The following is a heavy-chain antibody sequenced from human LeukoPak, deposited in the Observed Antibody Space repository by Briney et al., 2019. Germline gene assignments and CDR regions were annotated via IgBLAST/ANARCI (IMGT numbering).Heavy chain of an antibody. CDR3: ATQPGGDANAASDI. Sequence: ASVKVSCKASGGTFSSYALSWVRQAPGQGLEWIGGRIPVFGASNYAQKFQGRVTITADESTSTAYMELSSLRSEDTAVYYCATQPGGDANAASDIWGQGTMVTVSA. J-gene: IGHJ3*02. D-gene: IGHD2-21*02. V-gene: IGHV1-69*01. CDR1: GGTFSSYA. CDR2: RIPVFGAS.